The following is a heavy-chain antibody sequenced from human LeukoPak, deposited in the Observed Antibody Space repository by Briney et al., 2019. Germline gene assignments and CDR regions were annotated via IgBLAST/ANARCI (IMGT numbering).Heavy chain of an antibody. CDR2: INPNSGGT. CDR1: GYTFTGYY. D-gene: IGHD2-2*01. Sequence: GASVKVSCKASGYTFTGYYMHWVRQAPGQGLEWMGWINPNSGGTNYAQKFRGRVTMTRDTSISTAYMELSRLRSDDTAVYYCARVLFYCSSTSCPLDYWGQGTLVTVSS. V-gene: IGHV1-2*02. J-gene: IGHJ4*02. CDR3: ARVLFYCSSTSCPLDY.